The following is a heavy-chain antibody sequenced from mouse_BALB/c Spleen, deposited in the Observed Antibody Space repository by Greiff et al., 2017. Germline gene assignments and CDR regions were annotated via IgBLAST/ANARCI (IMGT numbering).Heavy chain of an antibody. D-gene: IGHD1-1*01. CDR2: IYPSDSYT. CDR3: TRFEDTTVAHYFDY. CDR1: GYTFTSYW. J-gene: IGHJ2*01. Sequence: QVQLQQPGAELVRPGASVKLSCKASGYTFTSYWINWVKQRPGQGLEWIGNIYPSDSYTNYNQKFKDKATLTVDKSSSTAYMQLSSPTSEDSAVYYCTRFEDTTVAHYFDYWGQGTTLTVSS. V-gene: IGHV1-69*02.